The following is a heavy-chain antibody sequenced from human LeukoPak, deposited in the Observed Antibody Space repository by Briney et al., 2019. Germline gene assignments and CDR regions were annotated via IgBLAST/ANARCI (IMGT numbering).Heavy chain of an antibody. CDR1: GLTVSSNY. J-gene: IGHJ6*03. CDR2: ISSSGSTI. V-gene: IGHV3-48*03. CDR3: AELGITMIGGV. Sequence: GGSLRLSCAASGLTVSSNYMNWVRQAPGKGLEWVSYISSSGSTIYYADSVKGRFTISRDNAKNSLYLQMNSLRAEDTAVYYCAELGITMIGGVWGKGATVTIS. D-gene: IGHD3-10*02.